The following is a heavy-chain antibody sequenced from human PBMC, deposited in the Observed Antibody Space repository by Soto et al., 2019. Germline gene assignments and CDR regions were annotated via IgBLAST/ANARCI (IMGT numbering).Heavy chain of an antibody. Sequence: SGTLSRTCTVSGDSLSSYYWRWSRRPAGKGLEWIGRIYTSGSTNYNPSLKSRVTMSVDTSKNQFSLKLSSVTAADTAVYYCARDQGIIGPPRHYDYGQQGWFDPWRQGTLVTVSS. D-gene: IGHD3-10*01. J-gene: IGHJ5*02. CDR2: IYTSGST. CDR1: GDSLSSYY. V-gene: IGHV4-4*07. CDR3: ARDQGIIGPPRHYDYGQQGWFDP.